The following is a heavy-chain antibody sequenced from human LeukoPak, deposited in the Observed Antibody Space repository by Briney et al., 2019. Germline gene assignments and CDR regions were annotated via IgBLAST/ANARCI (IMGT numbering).Heavy chain of an antibody. D-gene: IGHD6-13*01. J-gene: IGHJ5*02. CDR3: ARRAAVGKNWFDP. V-gene: IGHV4-39*01. Sequence: SGTLSLTCGVSGGSITQTNYWTWVRQPPGKGLEWIGSISYRGTTYYNPSLKSRVTISVDTSENLFSLKVNYVTAADTAVYYCARRAAVGKNWFDPWGQGTLVTVSS. CDR2: ISYRGTT. CDR1: GGSITQTNY.